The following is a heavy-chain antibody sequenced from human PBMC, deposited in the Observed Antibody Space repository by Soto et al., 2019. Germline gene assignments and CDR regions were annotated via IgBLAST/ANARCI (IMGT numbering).Heavy chain of an antibody. CDR2: INHSGST. D-gene: IGHD6-6*01. Sequence: PSETLSLTCAVYGGSFSGYYWSWIRHPPGKGLEWIGEINHSGSTNYNPSLKSRVTISVDTSKNQFSLKLSSVTAADTAVYYCARGKRAARRGNWFDPWGQGTLVTVSS. CDR3: ARGKRAARRGNWFDP. V-gene: IGHV4-34*01. J-gene: IGHJ5*02. CDR1: GGSFSGYY.